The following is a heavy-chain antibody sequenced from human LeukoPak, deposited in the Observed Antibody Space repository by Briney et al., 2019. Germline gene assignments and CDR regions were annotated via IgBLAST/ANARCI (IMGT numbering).Heavy chain of an antibody. D-gene: IGHD2/OR15-2a*01. CDR3: ARHESDSPTSCFDH. CDR1: GGSFSGYY. V-gene: IGHV4-34*01. J-gene: IGHJ4*02. CDR2: INHSGST. Sequence: SETLSLTCAVYGGSFSGYYWSWIRQPPGKGLEWIGEINHSGSTNYNPSLKSRVTISVDTSKNQFSLKLSSVTAADTAVYYCARHESDSPTSCFDHWGQGALVTVSS.